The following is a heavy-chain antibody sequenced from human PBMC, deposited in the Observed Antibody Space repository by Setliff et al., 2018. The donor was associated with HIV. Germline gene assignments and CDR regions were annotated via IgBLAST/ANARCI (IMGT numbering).Heavy chain of an antibody. CDR2: IYYNGNT. J-gene: IGHJ4*02. CDR3: AREGPAMEGLGDYFDY. Sequence: SETLSLTCTVSGGSINNYYWSWIRQSPGKVLVWIAHIYYNGNTDYNPSLKSRLSISVDTSKHQFSLHLTSVTAADTAIYYCAREGPAMEGLGDYFDYWGQGKLVTVSS. D-gene: IGHD3-16*01. CDR1: GGSINNYY. V-gene: IGHV4-59*01.